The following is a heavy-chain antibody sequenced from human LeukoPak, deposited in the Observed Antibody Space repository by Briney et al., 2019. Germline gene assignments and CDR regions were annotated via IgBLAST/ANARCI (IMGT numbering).Heavy chain of an antibody. J-gene: IGHJ5*02. Sequence: SETLSLTCAVSGGSICSYYWRWIGAPAGKGLEWMGRIYTSGSTNYNPSLKRRVTMSVDTSKNQFSLKLSSVTAADTAVYYCARDRRTSPYGWGLEFDPWGQGTLVTVSS. CDR1: GGSICSYY. CDR3: ARDRRTSPYGWGLEFDP. CDR2: IYTSGST. D-gene: IGHD3-10*01. V-gene: IGHV4-4*07.